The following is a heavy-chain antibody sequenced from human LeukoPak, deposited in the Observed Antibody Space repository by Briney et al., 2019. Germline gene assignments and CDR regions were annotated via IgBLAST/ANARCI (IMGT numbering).Heavy chain of an antibody. Sequence: SVKVSCKPSGYTFTGYYMHWVRQAPGHGLEGVGCVNPKRGGTNYVQKFQGRVTMTRDTSISTAYMELSRLRSDDTAVYYCARGAYYDYVWGSYRPEGFDYWGEGTLVTVSS. V-gene: IGHV1-2*02. CDR2: VNPKRGGT. CDR3: ARGAYYDYVWGSYRPEGFDY. CDR1: GYTFTGYY. J-gene: IGHJ4*02. D-gene: IGHD3-16*02.